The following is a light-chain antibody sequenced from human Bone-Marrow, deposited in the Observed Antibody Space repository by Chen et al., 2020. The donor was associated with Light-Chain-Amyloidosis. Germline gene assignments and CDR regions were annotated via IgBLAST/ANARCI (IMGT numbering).Light chain of an antibody. CDR1: QSVSSAY. Sequence: EIVLTQSPGTLSLSPGERATLSCRASQSVSSAYLAWYQHKPGQAPRLLIYGPSGRAAGIPDMFSGSGYGTDFTLTISRLEPEDFAVYDCQQYGTFGTFGRGTKVEIK. CDR3: QQYGTFGT. V-gene: IGKV3-20*01. CDR2: GPS. J-gene: IGKJ1*01.